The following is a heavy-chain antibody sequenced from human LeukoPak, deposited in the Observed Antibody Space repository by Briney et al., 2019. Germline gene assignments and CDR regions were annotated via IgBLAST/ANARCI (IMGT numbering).Heavy chain of an antibody. V-gene: IGHV3-20*01. D-gene: IGHD3-3*01. CDR2: INWNGGST. CDR1: GFTFSRYW. Sequence: PGGSLRLSCAASGFTFSRYWMHWVRQAPGKGLEWVSGINWNGGSTGYADSVKGRFTISRDNAKNSLYLQMNSLRAEDTALYHCARAVYYDFWSGSPDDAFDIWGQGAMVTVSS. J-gene: IGHJ3*02. CDR3: ARAVYYDFWSGSPDDAFDI.